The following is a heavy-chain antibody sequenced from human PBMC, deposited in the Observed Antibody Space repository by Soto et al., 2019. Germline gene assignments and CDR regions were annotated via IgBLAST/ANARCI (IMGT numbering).Heavy chain of an antibody. J-gene: IGHJ6*03. V-gene: IGHV3-23*01. CDR1: GVTFSSSV. Sequence: PGWSLGLCCAASGVTFSSSVMGGVRQNTGKGLEWVSGISGSGDSTYYADSVKGRFTISRDNSNDTLCLQMSSLRVEDTAVYYCAKVGVVYYIWGSFRPYYYYMDVWGEGITVTVSS. CDR3: AKVGVVYYIWGSFRPYYYYMDV. D-gene: IGHD3-16*02. CDR2: ISGSGDST.